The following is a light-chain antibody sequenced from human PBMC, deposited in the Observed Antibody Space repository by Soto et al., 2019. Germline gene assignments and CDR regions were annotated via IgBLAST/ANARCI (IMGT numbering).Light chain of an antibody. J-gene: IGKJ2*01. V-gene: IGKV3-15*01. CDR2: SAS. Sequence: EIVMTQSPATLSVSPGERATLSCRASQSVSSDLAWYHQKPGQAPRLLIYSASTRATGIPARFSGSGSGTEFTLTINSLQSEDFAVYFCQQYNDWPPYTFGQGTKLEIK. CDR1: QSVSSD. CDR3: QQYNDWPPYT.